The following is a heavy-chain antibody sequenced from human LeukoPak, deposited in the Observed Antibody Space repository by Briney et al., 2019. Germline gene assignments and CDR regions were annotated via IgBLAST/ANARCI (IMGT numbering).Heavy chain of an antibody. J-gene: IGHJ6*03. CDR3: ARGAVSTYYYYYMDV. V-gene: IGHV4-59*01. CDR1: GGSISSNY. Sequence: PSETLSLTCNVSGGSISSNYWSWIRQPPGKGLEWIGYIYYSGSTNYNPSLKSRVTISVDTSKNQFSLKLSSVTAADTAVYYCARGAVSTYYYYYMDVWGKGTTVTVSS. CDR2: IYYSGST. D-gene: IGHD1-26*01.